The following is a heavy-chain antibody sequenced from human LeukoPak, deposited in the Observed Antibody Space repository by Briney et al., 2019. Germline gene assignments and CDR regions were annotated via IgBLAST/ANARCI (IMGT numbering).Heavy chain of an antibody. D-gene: IGHD3-22*01. J-gene: IGHJ4*02. CDR2: ISYDGSNK. CDR1: GFTFSSYG. V-gene: IGHV3-30*18. Sequence: PGGSLRLSCAASGFTFSSYGMHWVRQAPGKGLEWVAVISYDGSNKYYADSVKGRFTISRDNSKNTLYLQMNSLRAEDTAVYYCAKDQGYYDSSGPFDYWGQGTLVTVSS. CDR3: AKDQGYYDSSGPFDY.